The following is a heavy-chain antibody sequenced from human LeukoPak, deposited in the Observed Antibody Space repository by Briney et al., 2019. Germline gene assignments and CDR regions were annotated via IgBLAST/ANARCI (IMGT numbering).Heavy chain of an antibody. J-gene: IGHJ4*02. CDR2: ISSGSKTV. V-gene: IGHV3-48*01. CDR1: GFTFSDYS. Sequence: GGSLRLSCAASGFTFSDYSMNWVRQAPGKGLEWVSYISSGSKTVYYADSVKGRFTISRDNAKNSLYLQMNSLRAEDTAVYYCARDYYDSSGYYFGRRGYYFDYWGQGTLVTVSS. CDR3: ARDYYDSSGYYFGRRGYYFDY. D-gene: IGHD3-22*01.